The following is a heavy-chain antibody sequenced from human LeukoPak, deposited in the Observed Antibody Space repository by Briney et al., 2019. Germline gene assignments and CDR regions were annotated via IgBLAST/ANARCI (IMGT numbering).Heavy chain of an antibody. CDR2: INSYGDST. CDR1: GFTFSSYA. V-gene: IGHV3-64D*09. D-gene: IGHD2-15*01. J-gene: IGHJ4*02. CDR3: ARDGYCSSGSCYGSYDY. Sequence: GGSLRLSCSASGFTFSSYAMHWVRQAPGKGLEYLSVINSYGDSTYYADSVKGRFTSSRDNSRSTLYLQMSSLRAEDTAVYYCARDGYCSSGSCYGSYDYWGQGTLVTVSS.